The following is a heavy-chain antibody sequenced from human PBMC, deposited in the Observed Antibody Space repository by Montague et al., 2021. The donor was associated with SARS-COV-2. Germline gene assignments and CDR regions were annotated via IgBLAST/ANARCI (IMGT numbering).Heavy chain of an antibody. CDR1: GGSISSYY. CDR2: ISHSGGT. V-gene: IGHV4-34*01. D-gene: IGHD2-2*02. J-gene: IGHJ6*02. CDR3: ARGPYRQLYLPRYYGFDV. Sequence: SETLSLTCAVYGGSISSYYWSRFRQPPGEGLVWMAEISHSGGTSYNPSFMSRVTISVDTTKNQFSLKLSSATAADTAVYYCARGPYRQLYLPRYYGFDVWGQGTLVTVSS.